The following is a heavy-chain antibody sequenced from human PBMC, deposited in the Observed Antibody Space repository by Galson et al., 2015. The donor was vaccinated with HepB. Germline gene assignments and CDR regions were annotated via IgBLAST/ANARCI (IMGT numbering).Heavy chain of an antibody. D-gene: IGHD1-26*01. CDR2: FDPEDGET. V-gene: IGHV1-24*01. CDR3: ATVRSGSSYFDY. CDR1: GYTLTELS. J-gene: IGHJ4*02. Sequence: SVKVSCKVSGYTLTELSMHWVRQAPGKGLEWMGGFDPEDGETIYAQKFQGRVTMTEDTSTDTAYMELSSLRSEDTAVYYCATVRSGSSYFDYWGQGTLVTVSS.